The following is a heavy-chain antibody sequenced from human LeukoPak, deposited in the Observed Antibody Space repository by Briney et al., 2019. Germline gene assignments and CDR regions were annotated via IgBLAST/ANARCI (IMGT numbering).Heavy chain of an antibody. Sequence: GGSLRLSCAASGFTFSSYSMNWVRQAPGKGLEWVSSISSSSSSYIYYADSVKGRFTISRDNAKNSLYLQMNSLRAEDTAVYYCARDDTVVTPAGFDYWGQGTLVTVSS. J-gene: IGHJ4*02. D-gene: IGHD4-23*01. CDR1: GFTFSSYS. CDR2: ISSSSSSYI. V-gene: IGHV3-21*01. CDR3: ARDDTVVTPAGFDY.